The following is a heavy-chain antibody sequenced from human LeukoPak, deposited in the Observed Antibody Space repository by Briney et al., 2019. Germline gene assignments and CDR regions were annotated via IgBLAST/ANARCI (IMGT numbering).Heavy chain of an antibody. CDR1: GFTFSSYA. Sequence: GGSLRLSCAASGFTFSSYAMSWVRQAPGKGLEWVSAISGSGGSTYYADSVKGRFTISRDNSKNTLYLQMNSLRAEDTAVYYCARERYYYDSSGYFDYWGQGTLVTVSS. D-gene: IGHD3-22*01. J-gene: IGHJ4*02. V-gene: IGHV3-23*01. CDR3: ARERYYYDSSGYFDY. CDR2: ISGSGGST.